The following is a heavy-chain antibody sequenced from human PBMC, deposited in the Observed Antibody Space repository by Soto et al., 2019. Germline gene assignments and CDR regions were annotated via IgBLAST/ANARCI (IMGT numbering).Heavy chain of an antibody. D-gene: IGHD2-15*01. V-gene: IGHV4-39*02. Sequence: TSETLSLTCTVSGGSISSSSYYWGWIRQPPGKGLEWIGSIYYRGNTYYNPSLKSRVTISVDTSKNQFSLKLSSVTAADTAVYYCAREGGGYCSGGSCQVDYWGQGTLVTVPQ. J-gene: IGHJ4*02. CDR1: GGSISSSSYY. CDR2: IYYRGNT. CDR3: AREGGGYCSGGSCQVDY.